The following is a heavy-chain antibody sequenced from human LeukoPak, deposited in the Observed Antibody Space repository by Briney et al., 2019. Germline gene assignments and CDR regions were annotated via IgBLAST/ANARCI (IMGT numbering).Heavy chain of an antibody. V-gene: IGHV3-48*03. CDR3: ARHDSSGYHFDY. D-gene: IGHD3-22*01. CDR1: GFTFSSYE. J-gene: IGHJ4*02. CDR2: ISSSGSTV. Sequence: GGSLRLSCAASGFTFSSYEMNWVRQAPGKGLEWVSYISSSGSTVYYADSVKGRFTISSDNAKSSLFLQMNGLRAEDTAVYYCARHDSSGYHFDYWGQGTLVTVSS.